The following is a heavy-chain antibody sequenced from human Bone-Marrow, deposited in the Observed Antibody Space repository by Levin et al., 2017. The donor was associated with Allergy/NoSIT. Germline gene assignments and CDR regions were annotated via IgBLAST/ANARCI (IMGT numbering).Heavy chain of an antibody. V-gene: IGHV3-23*01. CDR1: GFTFYSYA. J-gene: IGHJ4*02. CDR2: ISGSGGST. CDR3: AAGARTLTFDY. Sequence: PGGSLRLSCAASGFTFYSYAMSWVRQAPGKGLEWVSAISGSGGSTYEDSVKGRFTISRDNSKNTLYLQMNSLRAEDTAVYYCAAGARTLTFDYWGQGTLVTVSS. D-gene: IGHD1-7*01.